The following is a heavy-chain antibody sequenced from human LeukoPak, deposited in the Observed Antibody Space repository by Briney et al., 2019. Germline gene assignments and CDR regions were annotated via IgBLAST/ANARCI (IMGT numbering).Heavy chain of an antibody. D-gene: IGHD3-10*01. Sequence: PGGSLRLSCAASGFTFSSYEMNWVRQAPGKGLERVSYISSSGSTIYYADSVKGRFTISRDNAKNSLYLQMNSLRAEDTAVYYCARDGSGAYYMDVWGKGTTVTISS. J-gene: IGHJ6*03. CDR1: GFTFSSYE. CDR3: ARDGSGAYYMDV. V-gene: IGHV3-48*03. CDR2: ISSSGSTI.